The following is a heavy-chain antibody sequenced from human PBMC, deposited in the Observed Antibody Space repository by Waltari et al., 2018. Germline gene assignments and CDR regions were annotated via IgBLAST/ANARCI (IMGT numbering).Heavy chain of an antibody. Sequence: QVQLVESGGGVVQTGESLRLSCTVSGLEFKLSKLNWIRQTPGRGLGWVAFMRFDERDKQYADSLGGRFSISRDNSKYTLYLDMYSLRPDDSAVYYCAREGLRPNTEDYRGNGAYDFWGRGTKVTVSS. CDR1: GLEFKLSK. D-gene: IGHD2-8*01. J-gene: IGHJ3*01. CDR3: AREGLRPNTEDYRGNGAYDF. V-gene: IGHV3-30*02. CDR2: MRFDERDK.